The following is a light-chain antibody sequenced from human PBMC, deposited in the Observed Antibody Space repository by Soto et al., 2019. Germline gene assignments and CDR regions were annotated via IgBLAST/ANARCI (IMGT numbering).Light chain of an antibody. Sequence: DIVLPQSPDTLCLSQGASATLSCRASQSVRSERLAWYQKKRGQARTLLIFDASSRASGTPERFSVSGSGTDFTLTISRLEPDDFAVYFCQEYDGAPPITFGQGTRLEIK. CDR3: QEYDGAPPIT. CDR2: DAS. V-gene: IGKV3-20*01. J-gene: IGKJ5*01. CDR1: QSVRSER.